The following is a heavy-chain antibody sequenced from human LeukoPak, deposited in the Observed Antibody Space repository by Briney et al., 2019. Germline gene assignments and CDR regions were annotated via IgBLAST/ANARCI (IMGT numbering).Heavy chain of an antibody. CDR3: VKTVYGTMVRGVITSPFDY. Sequence: PGGSLRLSCSASGFTFSSYAMHWVRQAPGKGLEYVSAISSNGGSTYYADSVKGRFTISRDNSKNTLYLQMSSLRAEDTAVNYCVKTVYGTMVRGVITSPFDYWGQGTLVTVSS. V-gene: IGHV3-64D*06. J-gene: IGHJ4*02. CDR2: ISSNGGST. CDR1: GFTFSSYA. D-gene: IGHD3-10*01.